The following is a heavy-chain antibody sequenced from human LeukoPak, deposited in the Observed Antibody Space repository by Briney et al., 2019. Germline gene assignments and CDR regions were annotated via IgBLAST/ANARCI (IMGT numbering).Heavy chain of an antibody. D-gene: IGHD2-15*01. CDR2: IYYSGST. CDR3: AREGGQQRVFQH. Sequence: KPSETLSLTCTASGGSISSSTYYWDWIRQPPGKGLEWIGSIYYSGSTYYNPSLKSRVTISVDTSKNQFSLKLTSVTAADTAVYYCAREGGQQRVFQHWGQGTLVTVSS. V-gene: IGHV4-39*07. CDR1: GGSISSSTYY. J-gene: IGHJ1*01.